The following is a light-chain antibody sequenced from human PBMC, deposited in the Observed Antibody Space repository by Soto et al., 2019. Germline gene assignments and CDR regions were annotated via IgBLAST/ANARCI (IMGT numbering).Light chain of an antibody. J-gene: IGKJ1*01. V-gene: IGKV1-5*03. CDR1: QSISSW. CDR2: KAS. CDR3: QQYNSYSEAWT. Sequence: DLPMTQSPSTLSASVGDRVTITCRASQSISSWLAWYQQKPGKAPKLLIYKASSLESGVPSRFSGSGSGTEFTLTISSLQPDDFATYYCQQYNSYSEAWTFGQGTKVEIK.